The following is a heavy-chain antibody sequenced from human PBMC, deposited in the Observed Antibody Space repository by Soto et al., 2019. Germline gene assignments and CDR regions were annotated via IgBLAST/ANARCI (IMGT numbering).Heavy chain of an antibody. J-gene: IGHJ4*02. CDR3: ARVIGGLYYFDY. Sequence: SVKVSCKASGGTFSSYTISWVRQAPGQGLEWMGRIIPILGIANYAQKYQGRDTITGDKSTSTAYIELSSLRSEDTAVYYCARVIGGLYYFDYWGQGTLVTVSS. CDR2: IIPILGIA. D-gene: IGHD3-16*02. V-gene: IGHV1-69*02. CDR1: GGTFSSYT.